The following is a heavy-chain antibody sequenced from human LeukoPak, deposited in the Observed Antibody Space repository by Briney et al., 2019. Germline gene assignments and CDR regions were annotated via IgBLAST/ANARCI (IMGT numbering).Heavy chain of an antibody. CDR3: ARTLGALWFGRYRGAGHNSLDAFDI. J-gene: IGHJ3*02. CDR1: GGSFSGYY. V-gene: IGHV4-34*01. CDR2: INHSGST. D-gene: IGHD3-10*01. Sequence: SETLSLTCAVYGGSFSGYYWSWTRQPPGKGLEWIGEINHSGSTNYNPSLKSRVTISVDTSKNQFSLKLSSVTAADTAVYYCARTLGALWFGRYRGAGHNSLDAFDIWGQGTMVTVSS.